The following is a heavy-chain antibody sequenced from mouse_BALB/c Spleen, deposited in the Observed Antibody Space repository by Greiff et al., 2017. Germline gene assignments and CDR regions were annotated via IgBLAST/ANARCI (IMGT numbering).Heavy chain of an antibody. D-gene: IGHD2-14*01. Sequence: EVKVIESGGGLVQPGGSLKLSCAASGFAFSRYWMSWVRQAPGKGLEWIGEINPDSSTINYTPSLKDKFIISRDNAKNTLYLQMSKVRSEDTALYYCARVRRGGSMDYWGQGTSVTVSS. CDR1: GFAFSRYW. J-gene: IGHJ4*01. CDR3: ARVRRGGSMDY. CDR2: INPDSSTI. V-gene: IGHV4-1*02.